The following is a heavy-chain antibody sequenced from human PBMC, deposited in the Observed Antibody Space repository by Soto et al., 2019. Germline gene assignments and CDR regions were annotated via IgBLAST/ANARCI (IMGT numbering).Heavy chain of an antibody. D-gene: IGHD3-3*01. V-gene: IGHV3-30*18. J-gene: IGHJ4*02. CDR1: GFTFSSYG. Sequence: GGSLRLSCAASGFTFSSYGMHWVRQAPGKGLEWVAVISYDGSNKYYADSVKGRFTISRDNSKNTLYLQMNSLRAEDTAVYYCAKDINDFWSGYPGAFDYWGQGTLVTVSS. CDR2: ISYDGSNK. CDR3: AKDINDFWSGYPGAFDY.